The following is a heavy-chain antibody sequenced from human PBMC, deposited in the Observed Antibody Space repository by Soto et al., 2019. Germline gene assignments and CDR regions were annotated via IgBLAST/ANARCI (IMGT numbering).Heavy chain of an antibody. V-gene: IGHV3-30*18. CDR3: AKDATVRFYYYYGMDV. CDR2: ISYDGSNK. D-gene: IGHD4-4*01. CDR1: GFTFSSYG. J-gene: IGHJ6*02. Sequence: PGGSLRLSCAASGFTFSSYGMHWVRQAPGKGLEWVAVISYDGSNKYYADSVKGRFTISRDNSKNTLYLQMNSLRAEDTAVYYCAKDATVRFYYYYGMDVWGQGTTVTVSS.